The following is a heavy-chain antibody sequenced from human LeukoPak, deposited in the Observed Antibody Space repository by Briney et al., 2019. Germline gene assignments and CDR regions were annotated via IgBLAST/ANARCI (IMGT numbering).Heavy chain of an antibody. J-gene: IGHJ5*02. V-gene: IGHV4-39*01. CDR3: ARLWDFIVVVPAVTNWFDP. CDR2: IYYSGST. CDR1: GGSISSSSYY. Sequence: SETLSLTCTVSGGSISSSSYYWGWIRQPPGKGLEWIGSIYYSGSTYYNPSLKSRVTISVDTSKNQFSLKLSSVTAADTAVYYCARLWDFIVVVPAVTNWFDPWGQGTLVTVSS. D-gene: IGHD2-2*01.